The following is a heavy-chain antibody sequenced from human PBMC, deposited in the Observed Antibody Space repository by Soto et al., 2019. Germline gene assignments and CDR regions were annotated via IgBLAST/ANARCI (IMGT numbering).Heavy chain of an antibody. D-gene: IGHD3-22*01. V-gene: IGHV1-69*13. Sequence: ASVKVSCKASGGTFSSYAISWVRQAPGQGLEWMGGIIPIFGTANYAQKFQGRVTITADESTSTAYMELSSLRSEDTAVYYCARGPMIVVVNPFDPWGQGTLGTSPQ. CDR1: GGTFSSYA. CDR2: IIPIFGTA. CDR3: ARGPMIVVVNPFDP. J-gene: IGHJ5*02.